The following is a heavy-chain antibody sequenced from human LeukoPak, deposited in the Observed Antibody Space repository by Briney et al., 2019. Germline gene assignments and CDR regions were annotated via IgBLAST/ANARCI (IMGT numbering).Heavy chain of an antibody. Sequence: ASVKVSCKASGYTFTGYYMHWVRQAPGQRLERMGWINAGNGHTKYSQEFQGRLTITRDTSANIVYMDLSSLRSEDMAVYYCARGRWVATNQAYYFDDWGQGTLVTVSS. CDR3: ARGRWVATNQAYYFDD. D-gene: IGHD5-12*01. CDR1: GYTFTGYY. V-gene: IGHV1-3*03. J-gene: IGHJ4*02. CDR2: INAGNGHT.